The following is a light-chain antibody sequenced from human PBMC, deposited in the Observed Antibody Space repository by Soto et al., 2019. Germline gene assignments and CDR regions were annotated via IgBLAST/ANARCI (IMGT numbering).Light chain of an antibody. Sequence: EIVLTQSPGTLSLSPGERATLSCRASQSVSSTYLAWYQQKPGQAPRLLIYGASSRATGIPDTFSGSGSGTDFTLTVSRLEPEDFALYYCQQYGSSPLTFGGVTMVEIK. J-gene: IGKJ4*01. CDR1: QSVSSTY. CDR3: QQYGSSPLT. V-gene: IGKV3-20*01. CDR2: GAS.